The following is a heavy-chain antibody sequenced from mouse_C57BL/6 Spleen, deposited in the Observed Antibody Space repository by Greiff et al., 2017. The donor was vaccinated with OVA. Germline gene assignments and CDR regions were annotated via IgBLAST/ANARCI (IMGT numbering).Heavy chain of an antibody. CDR3: TRGDYSNPYYFDY. Sequence: DVHLVESGEGLVKPGGSLKLSCAASGFTFSSYAMSWVRQTPEKRLEWVAYISSGGDYIYYADTVKGRFTISRDNARNTLYLQMSSLKSEDTAMYYCTRGDYSNPYYFDYWGQGTTLTVSS. D-gene: IGHD2-5*01. CDR2: ISSGGDYI. CDR1: GFTFSSYA. J-gene: IGHJ2*01. V-gene: IGHV5-9-1*02.